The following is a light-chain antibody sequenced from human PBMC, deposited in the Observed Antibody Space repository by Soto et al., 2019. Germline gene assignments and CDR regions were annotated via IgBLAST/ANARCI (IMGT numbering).Light chain of an antibody. CDR2: KIS. V-gene: IGKV2-30*01. J-gene: IGKJ1*01. CDR1: LSLVDSGGNTY. Sequence: DVVMTQSPLSLPVTLGQPASISCTSSLSLVDSGGNTYFNLYQQRPGQPPRRLIYKISNRESGVPDRFSASGSGTDFTLRISRVEAEDLGVYYCEQGTVWPWTFGQGTKVEIK. CDR3: EQGTVWPWT.